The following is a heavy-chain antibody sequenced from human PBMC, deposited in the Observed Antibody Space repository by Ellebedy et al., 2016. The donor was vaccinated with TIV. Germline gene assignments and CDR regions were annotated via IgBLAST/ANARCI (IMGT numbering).Heavy chain of an antibody. V-gene: IGHV1-18*01. CDR3: ARGAMALS. D-gene: IGHD5-24*01. CDR1: GYSFTSHG. J-gene: IGHJ5*02. CDR2: VTAYNRDT. Sequence: AASVTVSCKASGYSFTSHGITWVRQAPGQGLQWMGWVTAYNRDTYYAQNFQGRVTFTTDTSSSTAYLELRRLTSNDTGVYYCARGAMALSWGQGTLVTVSS.